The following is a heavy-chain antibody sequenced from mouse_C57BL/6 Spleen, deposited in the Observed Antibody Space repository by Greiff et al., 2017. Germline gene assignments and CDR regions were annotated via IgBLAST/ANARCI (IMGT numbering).Heavy chain of an antibody. CDR3: ARKELHSLDY. CDR1: GYAFSSSW. V-gene: IGHV1-82*01. J-gene: IGHJ2*01. CDR2: IYPGDGDT. Sequence: VQRVESGPELVKPGASVKISCKASGYAFSSSWMNWVKQRPGKGLEWIGRIYPGDGDTNYNGKFKGKATLTADKSSSTAYMQLSSLTSEDSAVYFCARKELHSLDYWGQGTTLTVSS. D-gene: IGHD3-1*01.